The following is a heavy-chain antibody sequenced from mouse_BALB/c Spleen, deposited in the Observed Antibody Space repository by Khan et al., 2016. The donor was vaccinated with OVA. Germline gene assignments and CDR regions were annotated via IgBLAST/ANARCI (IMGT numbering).Heavy chain of an antibody. CDR1: GDSITSGF. J-gene: IGHJ3*01. CDR2: MIYSGYT. D-gene: IGHD1-3*01. Sequence: EVQLQESGPSLVQPSQTLSLTCSVTGDSITSGFWSWVRKFPGNKLEYMGYMIYSGYTYYNPSPKGRFSITRHTSKNQYYLQLNSGTTEDTATYYCARSTYKYAFAYWGQGALVTVSA. V-gene: IGHV3-8*02. CDR3: ARSTYKYAFAY.